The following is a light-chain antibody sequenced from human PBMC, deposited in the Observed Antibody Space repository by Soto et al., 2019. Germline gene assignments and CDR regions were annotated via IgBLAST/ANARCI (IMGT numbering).Light chain of an antibody. CDR1: QSVSSSY. J-gene: IGKJ3*01. Sequence: EIVLTQSPGTLSLSPRERATLSCRASQSVSSSYLAWYQQKPGQAPRLLIYGASSRATGIPDRFSGSGSGTDCTLTISRREPEDCAVYYCQQYGSSPGFTFGPGTKVDIK. CDR2: GAS. V-gene: IGKV3-20*01. CDR3: QQYGSSPGFT.